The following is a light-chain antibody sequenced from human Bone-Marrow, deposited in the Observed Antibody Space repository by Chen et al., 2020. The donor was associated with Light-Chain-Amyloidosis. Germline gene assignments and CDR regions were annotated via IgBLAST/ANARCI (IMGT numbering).Light chain of an antibody. CDR3: QQYDTSPLT. CDR1: QTISSNY. J-gene: IGKJ4*01. V-gene: IGKV3-20*01. CDR2: GSS. Sequence: EIVLTQSPGTLSLSPGEGANLSCRASQTISSNYLTWYQPKFGQAPRLLIYGSSSRATGIPDRFTGIGSGTDFTLTINRLEPEDFAMYYCQQYDTSPLTFGGGTKVEIK.